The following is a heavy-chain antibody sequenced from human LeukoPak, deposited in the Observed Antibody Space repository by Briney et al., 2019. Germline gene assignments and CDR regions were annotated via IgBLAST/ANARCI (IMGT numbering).Heavy chain of an antibody. CDR1: GFTFSSYA. V-gene: IGHV3-23*01. D-gene: IGHD3-9*01. Sequence: GGSLRLSCAASGFTFSSYAMSWVRQAPGKGLEWVSAISGSGDSTYYADSVKGRFTISRDNSKKTLYLQMNSLRAEDTAVYYCAKDPLLRYFDWSSYYFDYWGQGTLVTVSS. J-gene: IGHJ4*02. CDR2: ISGSGDST. CDR3: AKDPLLRYFDWSSYYFDY.